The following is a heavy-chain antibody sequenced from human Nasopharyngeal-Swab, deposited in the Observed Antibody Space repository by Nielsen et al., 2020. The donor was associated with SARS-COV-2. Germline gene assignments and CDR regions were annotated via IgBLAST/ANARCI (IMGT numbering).Heavy chain of an antibody. CDR3: ATELLDPYYDFWSGYYGTFDY. V-gene: IGHV3-43*02. Sequence: GGSLRLSCAASGFTFDDYAMHWVRQAPGKGLEWVCFISGDGGSTYNADSVKGRFTISRDNSKNFLYLQMNSLRTEDTALYYCATELLDPYYDFWSGYYGTFDYWGQGTLVTVSS. D-gene: IGHD3-3*01. J-gene: IGHJ4*02. CDR1: GFTFDDYA. CDR2: ISGDGGST.